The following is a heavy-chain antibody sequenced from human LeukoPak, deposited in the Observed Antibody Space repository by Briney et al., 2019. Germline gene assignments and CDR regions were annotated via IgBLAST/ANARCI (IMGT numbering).Heavy chain of an antibody. V-gene: IGHV4-38-2*01. CDR3: ARLSYNSIYYYYYMDV. D-gene: IGHD1-20*01. CDR2: IYYSGST. J-gene: IGHJ6*03. CDR1: GYSISSGYY. Sequence: PSETLSLTCAVSGYSISSGYYWGWIRQPPGKGLEWIGSIYYSGSTYYNPSLKSRVTISVDTSKNQFSLKLSSVTAADTAVYYCARLSYNSIYYYYYMDVWSKGTTVTVSS.